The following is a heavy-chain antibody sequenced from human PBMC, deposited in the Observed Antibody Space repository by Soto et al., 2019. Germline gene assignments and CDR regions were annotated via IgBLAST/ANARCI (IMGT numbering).Heavy chain of an antibody. CDR1: GGSFSGYY. V-gene: IGHV4-34*01. CDR2: INHSGST. Sequence: PSETLSLTCAVYGGSFSGYYWSWIRQPPGKGLEWIGEINHSGSTNYNPSLKSRVTISVDTSKNQFSLKLSSVTAADTAVYYCARDNIVVVPAAPSWSYYYMDVWGKGTTVTVSS. D-gene: IGHD2-2*01. J-gene: IGHJ6*03. CDR3: ARDNIVVVPAAPSWSYYYMDV.